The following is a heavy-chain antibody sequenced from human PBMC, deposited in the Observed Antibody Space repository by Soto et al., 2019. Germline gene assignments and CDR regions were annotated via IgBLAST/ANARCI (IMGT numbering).Heavy chain of an antibody. D-gene: IGHD1-1*01. Sequence: DVQLVESGGGLIQPGESLRLSCAAFGLTVSGKKYVAWVRQPPGKGLEWVSALYDVDGTYYADSLKGRFTTSTDSSKTTVYLQMNDLRPDDTAVYYCATWHEREHAYDVWGQGTTVTVSS. CDR1: GLTVSGKKY. CDR3: ATWHEREHAYDV. CDR2: LYDVDGT. J-gene: IGHJ3*01. V-gene: IGHV3-53*01.